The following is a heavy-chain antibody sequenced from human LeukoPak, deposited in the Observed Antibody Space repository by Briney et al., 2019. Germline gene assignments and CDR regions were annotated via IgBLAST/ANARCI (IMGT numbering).Heavy chain of an antibody. CDR3: ARVYGSGSYYGSFDY. CDR1: GGTFSSYA. CDR2: IYPGDSDT. D-gene: IGHD3-10*01. V-gene: IGHV5-51*01. Sequence: GASVKVSCKVSGGTFSSYAISWVRQMPGKGLEWMGIIYPGDSDTRYSPSFQGQVTISADKSISTAYLQWSSLKASDTAMYYCARVYGSGSYYGSFDYWGQGTLVTVSS. J-gene: IGHJ4*02.